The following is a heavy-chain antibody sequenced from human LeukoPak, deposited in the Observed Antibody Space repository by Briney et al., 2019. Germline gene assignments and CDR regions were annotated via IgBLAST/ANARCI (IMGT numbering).Heavy chain of an antibody. CDR1: GGSVSSGSYY. CDR2: IYYSGST. CDR3: ARGHLGYCSSTSCYNYYYYGMDV. J-gene: IGHJ6*02. V-gene: IGHV4-61*01. D-gene: IGHD2-2*02. Sequence: KPSETLSLTCTVSGGSVSSGSYYWSWIRQPPGKGLEWIGYIYYSGSTNYNPSLKSRITISVDTSKNQFSLKLSSVTAADTAVYYCARGHLGYCSSTSCYNYYYYGMDVWGQGTTVTVSS.